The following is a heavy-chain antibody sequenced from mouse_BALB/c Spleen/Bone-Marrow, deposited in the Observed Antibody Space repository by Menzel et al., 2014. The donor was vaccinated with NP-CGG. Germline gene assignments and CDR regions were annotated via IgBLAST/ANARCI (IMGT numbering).Heavy chain of an antibody. CDR1: GSSITSDYA. D-gene: IGHD1-1*01. J-gene: IGHJ2*01. V-gene: IGHV3-2*02. Sequence: EVKLVESGPGLVKPSQSLSLTCTVSGSSITSDYACNWIRQFPGNRLEWMGYINYSGSTSYNPSLKSRISITRDTSKNQFFLQLNSVTTEDTATYYCSRDYYGSSYFDYWGQGTTLTVSS. CDR3: SRDYYGSSYFDY. CDR2: INYSGST.